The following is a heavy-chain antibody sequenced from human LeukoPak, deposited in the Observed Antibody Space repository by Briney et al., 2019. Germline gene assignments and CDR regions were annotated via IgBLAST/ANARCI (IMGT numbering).Heavy chain of an antibody. CDR2: MNQDGSEK. J-gene: IGHJ6*02. D-gene: IGHD3-16*01. CDR1: GFTFSDSL. V-gene: IGHV3-7*01. Sequence: GGSLRLSCAASGFTFSDSLMSWVRQAPGKGLEWVANMNQDGSEKDYVDSVKGRFTISRDNARNSLYLQMGSLRAEDTAVYYCATYTHWVAGDVWGQGTTVTVSS. CDR3: ATYTHWVAGDV.